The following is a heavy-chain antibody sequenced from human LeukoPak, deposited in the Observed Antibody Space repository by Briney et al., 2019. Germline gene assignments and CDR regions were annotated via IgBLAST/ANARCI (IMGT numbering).Heavy chain of an antibody. D-gene: IGHD6-13*01. V-gene: IGHV3-23*01. CDR2: ISGSGGST. CDR3: AKLRETAGTGQDNY. Sequence: GGSLRLSCAASGFTFSSYAMSWVRQAPGKGLEWVSAISGSGGSTYYADSVKGRLTISRDNSKDTLYLQMNSLRAEDTAVYFCAKLRETAGTGQDNYWGQGTLVTVSS. J-gene: IGHJ4*02. CDR1: GFTFSSYA.